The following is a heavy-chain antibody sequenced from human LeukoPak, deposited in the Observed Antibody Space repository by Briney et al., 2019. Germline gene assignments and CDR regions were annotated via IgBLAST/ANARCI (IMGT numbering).Heavy chain of an antibody. V-gene: IGHV1-2*02. CDR1: GYTFSGYY. J-gene: IGHJ4*02. CDR3: ARVGSSGWYVHPTLDY. D-gene: IGHD6-19*01. CDR2: INPNNGDT. Sequence: ASVKVSCKASGYTFSGYYMHWVRQAPGQGLEWMAWINPNNGDTNYAKKFQGRVTMTRDTSISTAYMELTRLISDDTAVYYCARVGSSGWYVHPTLDYWGQGTLVTVSS.